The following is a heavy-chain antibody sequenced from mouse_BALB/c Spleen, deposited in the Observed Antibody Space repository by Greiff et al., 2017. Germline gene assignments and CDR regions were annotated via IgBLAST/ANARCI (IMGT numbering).Heavy chain of an antibody. V-gene: IGHV1-69*02. Sequence: QVQLQQSGAELVKPGASVKMSCKASGYTFTDYWMHWVKQRPGQGLEWIGAIDTSDSYTSYNQKFKGKATLTVDESSSTAYMQLSSLTSEDSAVYYCARSGYGNYDYFDYWGQGTTLTVSS. CDR2: IDTSDSYT. CDR1: GYTFTDYW. CDR3: ARSGYGNYDYFDY. J-gene: IGHJ2*01. D-gene: IGHD2-10*02.